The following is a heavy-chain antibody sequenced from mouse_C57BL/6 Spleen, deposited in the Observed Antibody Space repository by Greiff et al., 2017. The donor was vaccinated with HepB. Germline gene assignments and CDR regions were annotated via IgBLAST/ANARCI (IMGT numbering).Heavy chain of an antibody. CDR1: GFSLTSYA. CDR3: ARRWDYDDYAMDY. CDR2: IWTGGGT. V-gene: IGHV2-9-1*01. J-gene: IGHJ4*01. Sequence: VKLMESGPGLVAPSQSLSITCTVSGFSLTSYAISWVRQPPGKGLEWLGVIWTGGGTNYNSALKSRLSISKDNSKSQVFLKMNSLQTDDTARYYCARRWDYDDYAMDYWGQGTSVTVSS. D-gene: IGHD2-4*01.